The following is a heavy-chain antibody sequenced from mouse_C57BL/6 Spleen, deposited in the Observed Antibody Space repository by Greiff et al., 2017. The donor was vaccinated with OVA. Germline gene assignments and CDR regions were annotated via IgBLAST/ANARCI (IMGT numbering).Heavy chain of an antibody. J-gene: IGHJ2*01. D-gene: IGHD1-1*01. V-gene: IGHV1-82*01. Sequence: VQVVESGPELVKPGASVKISCKASGYAFSSSWMNWVKQRPGKGLEWIGRIYPGDGDTNYNGKFKGKATLTADKSSSTAYMQLSSLTSEDSAVYFCAKYYGSSYRRDYFDYWGQGTTLTVSS. CDR3: AKYYGSSYRRDYFDY. CDR2: IYPGDGDT. CDR1: GYAFSSSW.